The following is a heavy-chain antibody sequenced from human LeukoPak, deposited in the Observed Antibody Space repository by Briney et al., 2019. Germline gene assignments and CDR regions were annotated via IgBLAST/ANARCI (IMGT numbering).Heavy chain of an antibody. D-gene: IGHD4-17*01. V-gene: IGHV1-69*05. CDR3: ARDIGGSDYGDSRDAFDI. CDR2: SIPIFGTA. J-gene: IGHJ3*02. CDR1: GGTFSSYS. Sequence: SVKVSCKASGGTFSSYSIGWVRQAPGQGPEWMGGSIPIFGTANYAQKFQGRVTITTDESTSTAYMELSSLRSEDTAVYYCARDIGGSDYGDSRDAFDIWGQGTMVIVSS.